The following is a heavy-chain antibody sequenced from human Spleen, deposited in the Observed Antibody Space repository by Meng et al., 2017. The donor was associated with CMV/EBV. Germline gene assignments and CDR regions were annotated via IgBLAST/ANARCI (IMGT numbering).Heavy chain of an antibody. Sequence: GDSISSGPYSWSWIRQPPGKGLEWLGYIYSTGTTYDNPSLKSRVTISVDRFKNQFSLKLSSVTAADTAVYYCARGRRDGYHHYYCDHWGQGILVTVSS. CDR3: ARGRRDGYHHYYCDH. V-gene: IGHV4-30-2*01. CDR2: IYSTGTT. CDR1: GDSISSGPYS. J-gene: IGHJ4*02. D-gene: IGHD5-24*01.